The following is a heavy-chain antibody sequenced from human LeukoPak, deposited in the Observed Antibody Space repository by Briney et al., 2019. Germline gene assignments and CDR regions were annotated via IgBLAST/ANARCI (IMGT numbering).Heavy chain of an antibody. CDR1: GGSISSYY. CDR3: ARGGYTSGWPDYHYYMDV. CDR2: IYYSGST. V-gene: IGHV4-59*01. D-gene: IGHD6-19*01. J-gene: IGHJ6*03. Sequence: SKTLSLTCTVSGGSISSYYWSWIRQPPGKGLEWIGYIYYSGSTNYNPSLKSRVTISVDTSKNQFSLKLSSVTAADTAVYFCARGGYTSGWPDYHYYMDVWGKGTTVTISS.